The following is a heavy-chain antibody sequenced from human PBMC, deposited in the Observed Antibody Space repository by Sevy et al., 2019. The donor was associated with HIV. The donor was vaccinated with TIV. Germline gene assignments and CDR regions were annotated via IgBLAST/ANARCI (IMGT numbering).Heavy chain of an antibody. V-gene: IGHV3-23*01. CDR2: ISGSGRST. CDR3: AKGYCSGGSCPRDYYYYGMDV. D-gene: IGHD2-15*01. J-gene: IGHJ6*02. Sequence: QLGGSLRLSCAASGFTFSTYAMNWVRQAPGKGLEWVSTISGSGRSTYYADSVEGRFTISRDNSKNTLYLQMNSLRADDTAVYYCAKGYCSGGSCPRDYYYYGMDVWGQGTTVTVSS. CDR1: GFTFSTYA.